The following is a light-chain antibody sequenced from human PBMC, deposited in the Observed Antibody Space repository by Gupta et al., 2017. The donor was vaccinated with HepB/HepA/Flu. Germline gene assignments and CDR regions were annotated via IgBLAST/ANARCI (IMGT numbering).Light chain of an antibody. CDR2: GAS. CDR1: RSVSSSY. J-gene: IGKJ1*01. CDR3: QQYGSSPWT. V-gene: IGKV3-20*01. Sequence: EIVLTQSPGTLSLSPGERATLSCRASRSVSSSYLAWYQQKPGQAPRLLIYGASSRATGIPDRSSGSGSGTDFTLTISRLEPEDFAVYYCQQYGSSPWTFGQGTKVEIK.